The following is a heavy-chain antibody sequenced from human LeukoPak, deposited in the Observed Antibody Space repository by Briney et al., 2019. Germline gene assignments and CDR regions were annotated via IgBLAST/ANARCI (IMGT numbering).Heavy chain of an antibody. CDR1: GFTVSSNY. V-gene: IGHV3-53*01. CDR3: ARLRVDYVWGSYRSGAFDI. Sequence: GGSLRLSCAAPGFTVSSNYMSWVRQAPGKGLEWVSVIYSGGSTYYADSVKGRFTISRDNTKNTLYLQMNSLRAEDTAVYYCARLRVDYVWGSYRSGAFDIWGQGTMVTVSS. CDR2: IYSGGST. J-gene: IGHJ3*02. D-gene: IGHD3-16*02.